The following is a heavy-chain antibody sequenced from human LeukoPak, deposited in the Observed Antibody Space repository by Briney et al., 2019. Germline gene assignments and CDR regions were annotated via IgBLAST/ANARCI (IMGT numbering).Heavy chain of an antibody. D-gene: IGHD3-3*01. J-gene: IGHJ5*02. Sequence: SETLSLTCTVSGGSISSSSYYWGWIRQPPGKGLEWIGSIYYSGSTYYNPSLKSRVTISVDTSKNQFSLKLSSVTAADTAVYYCARGSDFWSGINENWFDPWGQGTLVTVSS. V-gene: IGHV4-39*01. CDR1: GGSISSSSYY. CDR2: IYYSGST. CDR3: ARGSDFWSGINENWFDP.